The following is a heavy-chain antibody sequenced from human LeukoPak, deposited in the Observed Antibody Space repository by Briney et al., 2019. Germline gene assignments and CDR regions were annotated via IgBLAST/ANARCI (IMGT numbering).Heavy chain of an antibody. D-gene: IGHD3-22*01. J-gene: IGHJ4*02. CDR1: GFTFSSYA. CDR2: ISGSGGST. V-gene: IGHV3-23*01. CDR3: AKHYYDSSGYYSTLPLGY. Sequence: GGSLRLSCAASGFTFSSYAMSWVRQAPGKGLEWVSAISGSGGSTYYADSVKGRFTISRDNSKNTLYLQMNSLSAEDTAVYYCAKHYYDSSGYYSTLPLGYWGQGTLVTVSS.